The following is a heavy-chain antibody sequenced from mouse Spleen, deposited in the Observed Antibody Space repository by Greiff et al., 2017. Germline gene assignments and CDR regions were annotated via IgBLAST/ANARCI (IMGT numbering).Heavy chain of an antibody. V-gene: IGHV4-1*02. D-gene: IGHD1-1*01. CDR3: ARRGRIYYYGSGRFFFDY. CDR1: GFDFSRYW. J-gene: IGHJ2*01. CDR2: INPDSSTI. Sequence: EVKLVESGGGLVQPGGSLKLSCAASGFDFSRYWMSWVRQAPGKGLEWIGEINPDSSTINYTPSLKDKFIISRDNAKNTLYLQMSKVRSEDTALYYGARRGRIYYYGSGRFFFDYWGQGTTLTVSS.